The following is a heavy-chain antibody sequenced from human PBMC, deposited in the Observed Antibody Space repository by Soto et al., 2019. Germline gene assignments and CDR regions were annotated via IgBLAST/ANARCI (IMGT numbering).Heavy chain of an antibody. CDR2: IYPGDSDT. Sequence: GESLKISCKGSGYGFPTYWLGWLRQMPGKGLEWMGIIYPGDSDTRYSPSFQGQVTISADKSLRTAADTAVYYCARENHLGVNWFDPWGQGILVTVSS. V-gene: IGHV5-51*01. CDR3: WFDP. D-gene: IGHD3-10*01. J-gene: IGHJ5*01. CDR1: GYGFPTYW.